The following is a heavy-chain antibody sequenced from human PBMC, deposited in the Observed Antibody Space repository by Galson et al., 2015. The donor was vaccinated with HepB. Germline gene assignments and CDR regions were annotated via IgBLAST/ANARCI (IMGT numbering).Heavy chain of an antibody. Sequence: SVKVSCKASGYTFTSYYMHWVRQAPGQGLEWMGIINPSGGSTSYAQKFQGRVTMTRDTSTSTVYMELSSLRSEDTAVYYCAREGRFGVVIVGPPRDAFDIWGQGTMVTVSS. CDR3: AREGRFGVVIVGPPRDAFDI. J-gene: IGHJ3*02. CDR2: INPSGGST. CDR1: GYTFTSYY. V-gene: IGHV1-46*01. D-gene: IGHD3-3*01.